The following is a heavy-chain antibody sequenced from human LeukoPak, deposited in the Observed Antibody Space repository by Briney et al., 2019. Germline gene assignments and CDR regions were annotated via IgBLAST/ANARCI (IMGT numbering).Heavy chain of an antibody. CDR3: AREGGSGTYAPYYYMDV. Sequence: ASVKVSCKASGYTFTSYYMHWVRQAPGQGLERMGIINPSGGSTSYAQKFQGRVTMTRDTSTSTVYMELSSLRSEDTAVYYCAREGGSGTYAPYYYMDVWGKGTTVTVSS. CDR2: INPSGGST. J-gene: IGHJ6*03. V-gene: IGHV1-46*01. CDR1: GYTFTSYY. D-gene: IGHD3-10*01.